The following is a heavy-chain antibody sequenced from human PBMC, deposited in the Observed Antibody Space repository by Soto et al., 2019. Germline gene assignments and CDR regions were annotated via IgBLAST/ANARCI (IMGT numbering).Heavy chain of an antibody. CDR3: ARGRHHQGMDV. J-gene: IGHJ6*02. V-gene: IGHV3-64*04. CDR2: ISSDGGST. Sequence: GGSLRLSCSASGFTFSSYPMHWVRQAPEKGLEYVSRISSDGGSTYYADSVTGRFSISRDNSKNTVYLQMNSLRAGDTAVYYCARGRHHQGMDVWGQGTTVTVSS. D-gene: IGHD2-2*01. CDR1: GFTFSSYP.